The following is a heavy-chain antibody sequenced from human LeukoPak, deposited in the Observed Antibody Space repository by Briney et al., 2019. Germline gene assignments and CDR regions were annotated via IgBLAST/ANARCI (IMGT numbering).Heavy chain of an antibody. D-gene: IGHD3-22*01. J-gene: IGHJ5*02. V-gene: IGHV1-69*05. CDR2: IIPIFVTA. CDR3: ARDAHYYESSGYYSGNWFDP. Sequence: SVNFSCKASGRTFSSYAISWVRQATGQGLEWMGGIIPIFVTATYAQKFQGRVTITTDESTSTAYMELSSLRSEDTAVYYCARDAHYYESSGYYSGNWFDPWGQGTLVTVSS. CDR1: GRTFSSYA.